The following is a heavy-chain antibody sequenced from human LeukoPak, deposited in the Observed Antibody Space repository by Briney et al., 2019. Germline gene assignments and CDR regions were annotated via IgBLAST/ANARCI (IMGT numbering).Heavy chain of an antibody. D-gene: IGHD3-16*02. Sequence: PSETLSLTCTVSGGSISSYYWSWIRQPPGKGLEWIGEINHSGSTNYNPSLKSRVTISVDTSKNQFSLKLSSVTAADTAVYYCARAPINYDYIWGSYRQPTYFDYWGQGTLVTVSS. CDR1: GGSISSYY. CDR3: ARAPINYDYIWGSYRQPTYFDY. CDR2: INHSGST. V-gene: IGHV4-34*01. J-gene: IGHJ4*02.